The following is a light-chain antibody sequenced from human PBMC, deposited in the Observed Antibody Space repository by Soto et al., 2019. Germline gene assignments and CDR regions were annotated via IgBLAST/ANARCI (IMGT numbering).Light chain of an antibody. J-gene: IGKJ1*01. V-gene: IGKV1-5*03. CDR3: QHYNSYSEA. Sequence: DIQMTQSPSTLSASVGDRVTITCRASQGISWWLAWYQQKPGKAPKLLIYKASTLKSGVPSRFSGSGSGTEFTLTSSSLQPDDFATYYCQHYNSYSEAFGQGTKVDIK. CDR2: KAS. CDR1: QGISWW.